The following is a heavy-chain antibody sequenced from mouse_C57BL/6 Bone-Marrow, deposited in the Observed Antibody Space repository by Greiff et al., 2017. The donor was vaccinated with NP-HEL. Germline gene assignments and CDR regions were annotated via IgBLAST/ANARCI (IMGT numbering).Heavy chain of an antibody. J-gene: IGHJ3*01. CDR1: GLTFSGFG. Sequence: EVMLVESGGDLVNPGGSLKLSCAASGLTFSGFGLSWFRQTPAKSLNGVETISSGGSYTYYPEGVKGRFNISRDNAKNTLYLQMSSLKSEDTAMYYCASPYDYDVAWFAYWGQGTLVTVSA. CDR2: ISSGGSYT. CDR3: ASPYDYDVAWFAY. V-gene: IGHV5-6*01. D-gene: IGHD2-4*01.